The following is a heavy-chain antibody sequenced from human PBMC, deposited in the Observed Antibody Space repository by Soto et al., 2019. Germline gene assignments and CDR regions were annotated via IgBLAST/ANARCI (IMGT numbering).Heavy chain of an antibody. CDR2: ISSSSSTI. CDR1: GFTFSSYS. J-gene: IGHJ4*02. CDR3: GRAPPGVYYDSSVYSDY. D-gene: IGHD3-22*01. Sequence: EVQLVESGGGLVQPGGSLRLSCAASGFTFSSYSMNWVRQAPGKGLEWVSYISSSSSTIYYADSVKGRFTISRDNAKNSLYLKMNSRREEDPAGYYCGRAPPGVYYDSSVYSDYWGQGTRVPVSS. V-gene: IGHV3-48*02.